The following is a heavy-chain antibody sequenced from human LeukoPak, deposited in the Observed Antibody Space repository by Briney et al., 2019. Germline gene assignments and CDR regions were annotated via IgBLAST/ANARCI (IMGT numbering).Heavy chain of an antibody. CDR2: ISAYNGNT. D-gene: IGHD6-19*01. Sequence: ASVMVSCKASGYTFTSYGISWVRQAPGQGLEWMGWISAYNGNTNYAQKLQGRVTMTTDTSTSTAYMELRSLRSDDTAVYYCARDLRIAVAGPFDYWGQGTLVTVSS. J-gene: IGHJ4*02. CDR3: ARDLRIAVAGPFDY. CDR1: GYTFTSYG. V-gene: IGHV1-18*01.